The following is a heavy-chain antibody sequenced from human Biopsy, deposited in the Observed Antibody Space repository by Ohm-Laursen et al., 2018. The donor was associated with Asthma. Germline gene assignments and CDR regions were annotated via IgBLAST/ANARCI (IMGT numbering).Heavy chain of an antibody. CDR1: GYTFIHFA. CDR3: ARTYYDFLTGQVNDAFAM. V-gene: IGHV1-3*01. D-gene: IGHD3-9*01. CDR2: INAGDGNT. Sequence: ASVTVSYKASGYTFIHFAIHWVRQAPGQRLGWMGWINAGDGNTKYSQKFQGRVTITRDTSASTAYMDLSSLRSEDTAVYYCARTYYDFLTGQVNDAFAMWGQGTMVTVSS. J-gene: IGHJ3*02.